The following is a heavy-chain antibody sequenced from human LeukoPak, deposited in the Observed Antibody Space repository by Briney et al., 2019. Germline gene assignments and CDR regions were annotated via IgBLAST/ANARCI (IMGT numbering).Heavy chain of an antibody. D-gene: IGHD3-22*01. CDR1: GFTFSDYG. Sequence: PGGSLRLSCAASGFTFSDYGMHWVRQAPGKGLEWVSSISSSSSYIYYADLVKGRFTISRDNAKNSLYLQMNSLRAEDTAVYYCASPLTFSSGYTPLADAFDIWGQGTMVTVSS. CDR3: ASPLTFSSGYTPLADAFDI. CDR2: ISSSSSYI. J-gene: IGHJ3*02. V-gene: IGHV3-21*01.